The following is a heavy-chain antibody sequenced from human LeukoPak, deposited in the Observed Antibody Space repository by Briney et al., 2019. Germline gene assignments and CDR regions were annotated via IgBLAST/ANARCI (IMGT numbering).Heavy chain of an antibody. CDR1: GYTFTSYA. CDR3: ARPIVGAADDAFDI. J-gene: IGHJ3*02. CDR2: INAGNGNT. Sequence: ASVNVSCKASGYTFTSYAMHWVRQAPGQRLEWMGWINAGNGNTKYSQKFQGRVTITRDTSASTAYMELSSLRSEDTAVYYCARPIVGAADDAFDIWGQGTMVTVSS. D-gene: IGHD1-26*01. V-gene: IGHV1-3*01.